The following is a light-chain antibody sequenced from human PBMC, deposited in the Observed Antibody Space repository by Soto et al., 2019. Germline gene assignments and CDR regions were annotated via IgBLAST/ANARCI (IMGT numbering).Light chain of an antibody. CDR3: QQYGTPPRT. CDR1: QSVTSNY. J-gene: IGKJ1*01. Sequence: EVELTQSPGTLSLSPGDTATLSCGASQSVTSNYLAWYQQKAGQPPRLLIYGASTRASGIPDRFSGSGSGTGFTLTIDRLEPEDFAVYCCQQYGTPPRTVGRGTKVEIK. V-gene: IGKV3-20*01. CDR2: GAS.